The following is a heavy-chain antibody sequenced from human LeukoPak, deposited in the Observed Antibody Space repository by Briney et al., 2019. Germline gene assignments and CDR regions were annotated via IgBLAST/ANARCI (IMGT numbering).Heavy chain of an antibody. CDR2: INPNSGGT. Sequence: GASVKVSCKASGCTFTGYYMHWVRQAPGQGLEWMGWINPNSGGTNYAQKFQGRVTMTRDTSISTAYMELSRLRSDDTAVYYCARGRYYYDSSAYYFDYWGQGTLVTISS. V-gene: IGHV1-2*02. J-gene: IGHJ4*02. CDR3: ARGRYYYDSSAYYFDY. CDR1: GCTFTGYY. D-gene: IGHD3-22*01.